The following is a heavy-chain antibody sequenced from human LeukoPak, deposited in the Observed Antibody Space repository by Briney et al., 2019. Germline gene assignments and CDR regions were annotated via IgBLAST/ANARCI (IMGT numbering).Heavy chain of an antibody. V-gene: IGHV4-38-2*02. CDR3: AKSQRGYYPRRTYYYYMDV. CDR1: GYSISSGYY. CDR2: IYHSGST. D-gene: IGHD1-26*01. Sequence: PSETLSLTCTVSGYSISSGYYWGWIRQPPGQGLEWIGSIYHSGSTYYNPSLKSRVTISVDTSKNQFSLKLSSVTAADTAVYYCAKSQRGYYPRRTYYYYMDVWGKGTTVTVSS. J-gene: IGHJ6*03.